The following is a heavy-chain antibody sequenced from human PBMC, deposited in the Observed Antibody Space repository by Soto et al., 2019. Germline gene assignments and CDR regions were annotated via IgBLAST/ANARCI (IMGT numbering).Heavy chain of an antibody. CDR1: RPSVPSHD. J-gene: IGHJ5*02. CDR2: ISYSGST. Sequence: PSAILTLTFPLDRPSVPSHDWCCIRQPPGKGLEWIGYISYSGSTNYNPSLKSRVTISFDASKNEISLQVRSATAADAAVYYCARDLKEYCSDGKCNWFDPWGQG. D-gene: IGHD2-15*01. CDR3: ARDLKEYCSDGKCNWFDP. V-gene: IGHV4-59*02.